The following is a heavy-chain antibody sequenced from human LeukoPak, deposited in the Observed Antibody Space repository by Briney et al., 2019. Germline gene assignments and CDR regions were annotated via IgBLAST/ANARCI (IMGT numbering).Heavy chain of an antibody. D-gene: IGHD2-2*01. CDR1: GFIFTDSW. J-gene: IGHJ4*02. CDR2: IRHDGSET. V-gene: IGHV3-7*01. Sequence: GGSLRLSCAASGFIFTDSWMRWVRQAPGKGLDWVANIRHDGSETYYLDPVKGRFTISRDNAQTEVSLEMNNLRGADTAVYYCATPANLFQFWGQGTLVTVPS. CDR3: ATPANLFQF.